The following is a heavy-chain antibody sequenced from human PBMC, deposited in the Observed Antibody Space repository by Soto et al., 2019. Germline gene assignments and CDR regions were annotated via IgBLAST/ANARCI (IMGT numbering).Heavy chain of an antibody. J-gene: IGHJ4*02. CDR2: ISGSGHAT. Sequence: EVKLLESGGGLVPPGASARLSCLTSGFIFDNYAMSWVRQSPGRRLEWVAAISGSGHATYYTQSVQGRFIISRDKSKKTVFLQMNNLRAEGTGVYYCAKGRYCDSSGGCAKNWGLGTQVTVSS. CDR3: AKGRYCDSSGGCAKN. D-gene: IGHD3-22*01. V-gene: IGHV3-23*01. CDR1: GFIFDNYA.